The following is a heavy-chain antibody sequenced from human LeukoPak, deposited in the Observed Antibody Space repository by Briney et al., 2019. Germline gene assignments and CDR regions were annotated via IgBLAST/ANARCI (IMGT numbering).Heavy chain of an antibody. V-gene: IGHV1-2*02. D-gene: IGHD4-11*01. CDR1: GYTFTSYY. CDR2: INPNSGGT. CDR3: ARRLTTVTNPLDY. Sequence: GASVKVSCKASGYTFTSYYMHWVRQAPGQGLEWMGWINPNSGGTNYAQKFQGRVTMTRDTSISTAYMELSRLRSDDTAVYYCARRLTTVTNPLDYWGQGTLVTVSS. J-gene: IGHJ4*02.